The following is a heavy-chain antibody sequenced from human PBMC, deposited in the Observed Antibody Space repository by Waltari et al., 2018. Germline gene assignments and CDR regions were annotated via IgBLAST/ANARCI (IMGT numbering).Heavy chain of an antibody. V-gene: IGHV3-72*01. CDR2: IREKASSYST. D-gene: IGHD5-18*01. J-gene: IGHJ4*02. CDR1: GFPSSDHY. CDR3: ARVTTDTATVDY. Sequence: EVQLVESGGGVVQPGGSLRLSCAASGFPSSDHYMAWVRQAPVTGLGWVGRIREKASSYSTEYAASVKGRFTISRDDSKNSLYLQMNSLKTEDTGVYFCARVTTDTATVDYWGQGALVTVSS.